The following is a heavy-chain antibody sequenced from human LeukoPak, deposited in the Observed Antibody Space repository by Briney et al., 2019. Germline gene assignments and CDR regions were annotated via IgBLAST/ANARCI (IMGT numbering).Heavy chain of an antibody. V-gene: IGHV3-49*04. J-gene: IGHJ3*02. CDR2: IRSKAFGGTT. CDR1: GFTFGDYA. Sequence: TGGSLRLSCTTSGFTFGDYAMSWVRQAPGKGLEWAGFIRSKAFGGTTEYAASVKGRFTVSRDDSKSIAYLQMSSLKTEDTAVYYCARGYYDSSGYYWARRDDAFDIWGQGTMVTVSS. D-gene: IGHD3-22*01. CDR3: ARGYYDSSGYYWARRDDAFDI.